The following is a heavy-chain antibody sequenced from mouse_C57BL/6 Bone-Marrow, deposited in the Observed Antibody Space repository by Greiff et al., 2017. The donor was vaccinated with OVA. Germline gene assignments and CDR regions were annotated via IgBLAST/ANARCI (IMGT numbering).Heavy chain of an antibody. D-gene: IGHD2-5*01. Sequence: EVKLVVSGPGLVKPSQSLSLTCSVTGYSITSGYYWNWIRQFPGNKLEWMGYISYDGSNNYNPSLKNRISITRDTSKNQFFLKLNSVTTEDTATYYCARNAYYSNYDYYAMDYWGQGTSVTVSS. J-gene: IGHJ4*01. CDR1: GYSITSGYY. V-gene: IGHV3-6*01. CDR3: ARNAYYSNYDYYAMDY. CDR2: ISYDGSN.